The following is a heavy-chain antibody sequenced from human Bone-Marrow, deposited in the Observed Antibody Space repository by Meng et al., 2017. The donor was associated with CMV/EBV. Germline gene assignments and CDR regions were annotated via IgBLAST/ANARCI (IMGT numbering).Heavy chain of an antibody. CDR3: ARANNHAMDV. CDR2: INSDGSST. V-gene: IGHV3-74*01. Sequence: GESLKISCAASGFTFSSYWMHWVRQAPGKGLVWVSRINSDGSSTTYADPVKGRFTFSRDNAKNTLYLQMNSLRAEDTAVYYCARANNHAMDVWGQGTTVTVSS. CDR1: GFTFSSYW. D-gene: IGHD1/OR15-1a*01. J-gene: IGHJ6*02.